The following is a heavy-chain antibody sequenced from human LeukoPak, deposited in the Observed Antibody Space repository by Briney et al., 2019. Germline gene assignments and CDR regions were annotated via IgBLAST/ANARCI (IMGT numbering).Heavy chain of an antibody. Sequence: PSETLSLTCTVSGVSISSYYWSWIRQPPGKGLEWIGYIYYSGSTNYNPSLKSRVTISVDTSKNQFSLKLSSVTAADTAVYYCARDGVATEYNYWGQGTLVTVSS. CDR2: IYYSGST. CDR1: GVSISSYY. D-gene: IGHD5-12*01. J-gene: IGHJ4*02. V-gene: IGHV4-59*01. CDR3: ARDGVATEYNY.